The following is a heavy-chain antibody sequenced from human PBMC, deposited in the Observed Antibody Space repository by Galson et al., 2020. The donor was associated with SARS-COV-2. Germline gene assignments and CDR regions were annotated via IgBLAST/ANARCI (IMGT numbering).Heavy chain of an antibody. D-gene: IGHD1-7*01. CDR2: IDWDDDK. V-gene: IGHV2-70*01. CDR3: ARTTVNLYNWNYGNWFDP. CDR1: GFSLSTSGMC. Sequence: SGPTLVKPTQTLTLTCTFSGFSLSTSGMCVSWIRQPPGKALEWLALIDWDDDKYYSTSLKTRLTISKDTSKNQVVLTMTNMDPVDTATHYCARTTVNLYNWNYGNWFDPWGQGTLVTVSS. J-gene: IGHJ5*02.